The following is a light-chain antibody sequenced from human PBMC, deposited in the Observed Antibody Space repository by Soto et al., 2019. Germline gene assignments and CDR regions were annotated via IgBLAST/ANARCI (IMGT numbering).Light chain of an antibody. CDR1: QSVSNN. V-gene: IGKV3D-15*01. CDR2: GAS. Sequence: EIVLTQSPGTVSLSPGERATLSCRASQSVSNNWLAWYQQKSGQAPRVLIYGASSRVTGIPARFSGSGSGTEFTLTISSLQSEDFAVYYCQQYNNWPPLTFGGGTKVEIK. CDR3: QQYNNWPPLT. J-gene: IGKJ4*01.